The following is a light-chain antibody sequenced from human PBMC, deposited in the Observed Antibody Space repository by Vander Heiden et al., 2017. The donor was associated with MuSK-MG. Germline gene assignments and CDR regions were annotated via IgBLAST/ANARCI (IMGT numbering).Light chain of an antibody. V-gene: IGLV3-21*04. J-gene: IGLJ3*02. CDR1: NVGVTG. Sequence: SNVLTQPPSVSGAPGKTARTTCEGNNVGVTGVHWYQQKPGQAPLLVIYYDIDRPSGIPGRFSGSNSGNTATLTISSVEAGDEADYYCQVWDSGSDQWVFGGGTKLTVL. CDR3: QVWDSGSDQWV. CDR2: YDI.